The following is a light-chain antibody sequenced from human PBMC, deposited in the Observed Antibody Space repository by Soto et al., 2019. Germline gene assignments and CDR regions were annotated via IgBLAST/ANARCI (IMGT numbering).Light chain of an antibody. CDR1: QSLLHSHGYTY. J-gene: IGKJ4*01. V-gene: IGKV2-28*01. CDR3: MQALQLPLT. Sequence: DIVMTQSPVSLPVTPGEPASISCRSSQSLLHSHGYTYLDWYLQKPGQSPQLLIYMGSTRASGVXDXSSGSGSDTDFTLKISRVEAEDVGVYYCMQALQLPLTFGGGTKVEIK. CDR2: MGS.